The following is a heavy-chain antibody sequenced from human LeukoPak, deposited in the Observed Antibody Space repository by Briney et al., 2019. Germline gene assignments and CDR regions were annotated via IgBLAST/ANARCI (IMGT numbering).Heavy chain of an antibody. Sequence: GGSLRLSCAASGFTFSSYWMSWVRQAPGKGLEWVANIKQDGSEKFYVDSVKGRFTISRDNAKNSLYLQMNSLRAEDTAVYYCARGGSGWLSQGDYWGQGTLVTVSS. CDR1: GFTFSSYW. CDR2: IKQDGSEK. V-gene: IGHV3-7*01. D-gene: IGHD6-19*01. J-gene: IGHJ4*02. CDR3: ARGGSGWLSQGDY.